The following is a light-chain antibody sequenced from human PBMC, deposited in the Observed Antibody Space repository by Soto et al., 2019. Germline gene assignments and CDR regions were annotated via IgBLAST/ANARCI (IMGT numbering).Light chain of an antibody. Sequence: QSALTQPASVSGSPGQSITISCTGTSSDVGGYNYVSWYQPHPGKAPKLMIYDVSNRPSGVSNRFSGSKSGNTASLTISGLQTEDEADYSCSSYTSSSTLVVFGGGTKVTVL. CDR2: DVS. CDR3: SSYTSSSTLVV. V-gene: IGLV2-14*01. J-gene: IGLJ2*01. CDR1: SSDVGGYNY.